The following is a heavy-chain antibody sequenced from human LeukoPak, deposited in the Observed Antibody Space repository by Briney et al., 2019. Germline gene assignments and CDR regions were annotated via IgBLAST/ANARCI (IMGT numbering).Heavy chain of an antibody. V-gene: IGHV3-73*01. J-gene: IGHJ4*02. Sequence: GGSLRLSCAASGFTFSGSALRWVRQASGKGLEWVGRIRSTANGYATAYAASVKGRFTISRDDSKNTAYLQMDSLKTEDTAVYYCTGSYYGSGSYADFDYWGQGTLVTVSS. CDR2: IRSTANGYAT. CDR3: TGSYYGSGSYADFDY. CDR1: GFTFSGSA. D-gene: IGHD3-10*01.